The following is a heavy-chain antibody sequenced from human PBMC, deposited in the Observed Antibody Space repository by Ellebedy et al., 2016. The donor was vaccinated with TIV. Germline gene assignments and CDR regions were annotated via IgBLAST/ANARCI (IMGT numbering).Heavy chain of an antibody. D-gene: IGHD3-16*01. CDR1: GFTVSSNY. CDR2: IYSSGIT. CDR3: ARVDYGLAFHI. V-gene: IGHV3-66*01. Sequence: GESLKISCAASGFTVSSNYMSWVRQGPGKGLEWVSVIYSSGITYYADSVKGRFTISRDNSRDNYKNTVNLQMNSLRAEDTAVYYCARVDYGLAFHIWGQGAMVTVSS. J-gene: IGHJ3*02.